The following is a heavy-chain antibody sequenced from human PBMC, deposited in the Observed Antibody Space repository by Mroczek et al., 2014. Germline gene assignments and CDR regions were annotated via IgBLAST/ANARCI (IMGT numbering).Heavy chain of an antibody. Sequence: QVQLQQWGAGLLKPSETLSLTCAVYGGSFSGYYWSWIRQPPGKGLEWIGEINHSGSTNYNPSLKSRVTISVDTSKNQFSLKLSSVTAADTAVYYCARGDDTARLYYFDYWGQGTLVTVSS. J-gene: IGHJ4*02. CDR2: INHSGST. CDR3: ARGDDTARLYYFDY. V-gene: IGHV4-34*01. CDR1: GGSFSGYY. D-gene: IGHD6-6*01.